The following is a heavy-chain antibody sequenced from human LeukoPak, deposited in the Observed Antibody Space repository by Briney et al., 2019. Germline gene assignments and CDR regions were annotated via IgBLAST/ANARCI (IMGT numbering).Heavy chain of an antibody. CDR2: ISYDGSNK. D-gene: IGHD5-18*01. CDR1: GFTFSSYG. J-gene: IGHJ6*03. Sequence: GGSLRLSCAASGFTFSSYGMHWVRQAPGKGLEWVAVISYDGSNKYYADSVKGRFTISRDNSKNTLYLQMNSLRAEDTAVYYCAKPDTAIYYYYYVDAWGKGTTVTVSS. V-gene: IGHV3-30*18. CDR3: AKPDTAIYYYYYVDA.